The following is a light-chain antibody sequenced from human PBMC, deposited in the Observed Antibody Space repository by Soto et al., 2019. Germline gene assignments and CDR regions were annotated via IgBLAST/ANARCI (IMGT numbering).Light chain of an antibody. Sequence: QSVLTQPPSVSGSPGQSVTISCTGTSSDFGSYNRVSWYQRPPGTGPKLVIYEVSNRPSGIPDRFSGYKSGNTASLTISGLQSEDEAEYYCSLYTTDSTDAFGTGTKLTVL. CDR3: SLYTTDSTDA. V-gene: IGLV2-18*01. CDR1: SSDFGSYNR. CDR2: EVS. J-gene: IGLJ1*01.